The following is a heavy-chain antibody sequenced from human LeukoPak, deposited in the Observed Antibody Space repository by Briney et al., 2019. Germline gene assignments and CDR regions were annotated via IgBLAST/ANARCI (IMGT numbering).Heavy chain of an antibody. V-gene: IGHV3-53*01. CDR3: ARSTQWLVNGGIDY. Sequence: GGSLRLSCAASGFTVSSNYMSWVRQAPGKGLEWVSVIYSGGSTYYADSVKGRFTISRDNSKNTLYLQMNSLRAEDTAVYYCARSTQWLVNGGIDYWGQGTLVTVSS. CDR1: GFTVSSNY. CDR2: IYSGGST. D-gene: IGHD6-19*01. J-gene: IGHJ4*02.